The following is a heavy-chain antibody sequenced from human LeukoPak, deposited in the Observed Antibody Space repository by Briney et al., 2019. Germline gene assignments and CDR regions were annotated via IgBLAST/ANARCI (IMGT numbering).Heavy chain of an antibody. CDR2: MSYGGST. V-gene: IGHV4-39*01. CDR3: ARHPFAAHHRVDY. CDR1: GVSISSNSYY. J-gene: IGHJ4*02. Sequence: SETLSLTCTVSGVSISSNSYYWGWIRQPPGKELEWVGSMSYGGSTYYDPSLKSRVTMSVDTSKNQFSLKLTSVTAADTAVYHCARHPFAAHHRVDYWGQGTLVTVSS. D-gene: IGHD6-6*01.